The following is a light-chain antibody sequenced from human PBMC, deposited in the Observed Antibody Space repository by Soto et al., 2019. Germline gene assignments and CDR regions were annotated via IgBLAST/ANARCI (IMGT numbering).Light chain of an antibody. CDR3: QQYSSNSA. Sequence: DIQMTPSPSTLSASVGDRVTITCRASQTISTWLAWYQQKPGKAPKLLIHRASSLGTGVPSRFSGSGSGTEFTLTITSLQPDDFATYYCQQYSSNSAFGPGTNVEIK. V-gene: IGKV1-5*03. CDR1: QTISTW. CDR2: RAS. J-gene: IGKJ1*01.